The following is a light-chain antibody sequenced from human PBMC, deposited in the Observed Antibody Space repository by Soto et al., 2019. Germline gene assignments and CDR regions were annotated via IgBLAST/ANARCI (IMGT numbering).Light chain of an antibody. V-gene: IGKV3-15*01. CDR2: DTS. J-gene: IGKJ4*01. CDR1: QGMGDT. CDR3: QHYVTWPLT. Sequence: EVVMRQSPATLSVSPGEGATLFCRASQGMGDTLAWYQHKPGQTPRLLIYDTSPRATGVPTRFSGSRSGAEFTLTISSLQSEDFAVYYCQHYVTWPLTFGGGTKVESK.